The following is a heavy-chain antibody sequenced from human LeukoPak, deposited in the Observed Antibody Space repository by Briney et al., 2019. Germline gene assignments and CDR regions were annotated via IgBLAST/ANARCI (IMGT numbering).Heavy chain of an antibody. CDR1: GFTFSSSG. V-gene: IGHV3-33*01. CDR3: ARAGGYCSGGSCYRGYSWFDP. D-gene: IGHD2-15*01. Sequence: GGSLRLSCAASGFTFSSSGMHWVRQAPGKGLEWVAVILYNGSNKYYADSVKGRFTISRDNSKNALYLQMNSLRVEDTAVYYCARAGGYCSGGSCYRGYSWFDPWGQGTLVTVSS. J-gene: IGHJ5*02. CDR2: ILYNGSNK.